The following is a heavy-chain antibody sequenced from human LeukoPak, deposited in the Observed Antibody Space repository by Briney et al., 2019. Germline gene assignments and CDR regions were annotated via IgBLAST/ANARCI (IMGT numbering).Heavy chain of an antibody. CDR3: ARGRTHYYDSSGYVARFDP. CDR2: IIPIFGIA. CDR1: GGTFSSYA. V-gene: IGHV1-69*04. D-gene: IGHD3-22*01. J-gene: IGHJ5*02. Sequence: SVKVSCKASGGTFSSYAISWVRQAPGQGLEWMGRIIPIFGIANYAQKFQGRVTITADKSTSTAYMELSSLRSEDTAVYYCARGRTHYYDSSGYVARFDPWGQGTLVTVSS.